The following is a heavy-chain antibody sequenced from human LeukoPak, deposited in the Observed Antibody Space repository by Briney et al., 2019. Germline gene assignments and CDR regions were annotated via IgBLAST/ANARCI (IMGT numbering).Heavy chain of an antibody. V-gene: IGHV3-23*01. CDR1: GFTFSGFA. CDR3: AKMKGHPLPKYYMDV. D-gene: IGHD1-26*01. CDR2: ISGSGDNT. J-gene: IGHJ6*01. Sequence: GGSLRLSCPASGFTFSGFAISWVRRTPGKGLEWVSGISGSGDNTLYADSVKGRLTISRDNSKNTLYLEMNSLRAEDTAIYYCAKMKGHPLPKYYMDVWGQGTTVTVSS.